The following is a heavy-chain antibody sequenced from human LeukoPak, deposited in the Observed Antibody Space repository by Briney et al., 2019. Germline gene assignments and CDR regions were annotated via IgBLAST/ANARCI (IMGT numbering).Heavy chain of an antibody. V-gene: IGHV4-59*08. D-gene: IGHD6-13*01. J-gene: IGHJ5*02. CDR3: AVMYSSSWYWFDP. Sequence: SETLSLTCSVSGGSISSYYWSWVRQPPGKGLEWIGYIFYSGSTKYNPSLESRVTISVDTSKNQFSLKLSSVTAADTAVYYCAVMYSSSWYWFDPWGQGTLVTVSS. CDR2: IFYSGST. CDR1: GGSISSYY.